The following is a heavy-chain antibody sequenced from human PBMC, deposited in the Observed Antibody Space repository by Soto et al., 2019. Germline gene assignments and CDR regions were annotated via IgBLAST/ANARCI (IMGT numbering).Heavy chain of an antibody. CDR3: ARGDCVGGPCYSLAGPFDYYVDV. D-gene: IGHD2-15*01. Sequence: EVQLVESGGGLVQPGGSLRLSCAASGFTFSNYWMYWVRQAPGKGLVWVSRINSDGSGSSYADSVKGRLTISRDNVKNTMYLQVDSVRAEDTAVYYCARGDCVGGPCYSLAGPFDYYVDVWGKRTTVTV. CDR2: INSDGSGS. CDR1: GFTFSNYW. V-gene: IGHV3-74*01. J-gene: IGHJ6*03.